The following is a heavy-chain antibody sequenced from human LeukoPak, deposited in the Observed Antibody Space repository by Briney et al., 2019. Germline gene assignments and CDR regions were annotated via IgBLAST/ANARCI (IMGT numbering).Heavy chain of an antibody. V-gene: IGHV1-2*02. J-gene: IGHJ3*02. CDR2: INPNSGGT. CDR1: GYTFTGYY. Sequence: GASVKVSCKASGYTFTGYYMHWVRQAPGQGLEWMGWINPNSGGTNYAQKFQGRVTMTRDTSISTAYMELSRLRSDDTAVFYCARDLGTRFANSFDIWGHGTTVTVSS. CDR3: ARDLGTRFANSFDI. D-gene: IGHD3-3*01.